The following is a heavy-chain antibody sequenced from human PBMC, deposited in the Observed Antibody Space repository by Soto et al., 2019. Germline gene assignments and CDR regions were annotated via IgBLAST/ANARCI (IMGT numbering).Heavy chain of an antibody. CDR2: IYYSGST. CDR1: GGSISSYY. J-gene: IGHJ4*02. V-gene: IGHV4-59*01. Sequence: SETLSLTCTVSGGSISSYYWSWIRQPPGKGLEWIGYIYYSGSTNYNPSLKSRVTISVGTSKNQFSLKLSSVTAADTAVYYCARDKDSSGWYDYWGQGALVTVSS. CDR3: ARDKDSSGWYDY. D-gene: IGHD6-19*01.